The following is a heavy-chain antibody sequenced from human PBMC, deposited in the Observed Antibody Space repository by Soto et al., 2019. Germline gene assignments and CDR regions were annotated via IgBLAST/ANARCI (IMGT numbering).Heavy chain of an antibody. CDR3: AREGFDVVVVPAAPNWFDP. V-gene: IGHV1-69*04. D-gene: IGHD2-2*01. Sequence: SVKVSCKASGGTFSSYTISWVRQAPGQGLEWMGRIIPILGIANYAQKFQGRVTITADKSTSTAYMELSSLRSEDTAAYYCAREGFDVVVVPAAPNWFDPWGQGTLVTVSS. CDR2: IIPILGIA. J-gene: IGHJ5*02. CDR1: GGTFSSYT.